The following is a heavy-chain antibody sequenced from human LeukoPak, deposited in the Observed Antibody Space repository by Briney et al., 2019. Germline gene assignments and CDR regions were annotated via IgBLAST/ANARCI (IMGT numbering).Heavy chain of an antibody. V-gene: IGHV3-30*03. D-gene: IGHD3-10*01. CDR1: GFTFSSYG. Sequence: GRSLRLSCAASGFTFSSYGMHWVRQAPGKGLEWVAVISYDGSNKYYADSVKGRFTISRDNSKNTLYLQMNSLRAEDTAVYYCARGGLLWFGEPTSYFDYWGQGTLVTVSS. CDR3: ARGGLLWFGEPTSYFDY. J-gene: IGHJ4*02. CDR2: ISYDGSNK.